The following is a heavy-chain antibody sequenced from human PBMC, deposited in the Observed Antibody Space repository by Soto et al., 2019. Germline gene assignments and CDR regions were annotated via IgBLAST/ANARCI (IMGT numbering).Heavy chain of an antibody. V-gene: IGHV1-69*13. CDR1: GGPFSSYA. D-gene: IGHD6-13*01. J-gene: IGHJ4*02. Sequence: SVKVCFKASGGPFSSYAISLVRQAPGQGLEWMGGIIPIFGTANYAQKFQGRVTITADESTSTAYMELSSLRSEDTAVYYCASFYSRKAYFDYWGQGTMVTVSS. CDR3: ASFYSRKAYFDY. CDR2: IIPIFGTA.